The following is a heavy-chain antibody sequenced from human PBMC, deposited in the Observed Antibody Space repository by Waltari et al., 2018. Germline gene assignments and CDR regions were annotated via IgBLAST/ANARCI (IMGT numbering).Heavy chain of an antibody. CDR2: IYTSGST. CDR1: GGSISSYY. J-gene: IGHJ6*03. Sequence: QVQLQESGPGLVKPSETLSLTCTVSGGSISSYYWSWIRQPAGKGLEWIGRIYTSGSTNYTPSLKSRVTISVDTSKNQFSLKLSSVTAADTAVYYCARDKNIVVVPAASTRYYYYYMDVWGKGTTVTISS. D-gene: IGHD2-2*01. CDR3: ARDKNIVVVPAASTRYYYYYMDV. V-gene: IGHV4-4*07.